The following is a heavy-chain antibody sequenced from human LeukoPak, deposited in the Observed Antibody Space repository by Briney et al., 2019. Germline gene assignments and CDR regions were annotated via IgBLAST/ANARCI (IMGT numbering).Heavy chain of an antibody. Sequence: GGSLRLSCAASGFTFSSYSMNWVRQAPGKGLEWVSSISSSSSYIYYADSVKGRFTISSDNAKNSLYLQMNSLRAEDTAVYYCASYDFWSGSGFDYWGQGTLVTVSS. J-gene: IGHJ4*02. CDR3: ASYDFWSGSGFDY. D-gene: IGHD3-3*01. CDR2: ISSSSSYI. CDR1: GFTFSSYS. V-gene: IGHV3-21*01.